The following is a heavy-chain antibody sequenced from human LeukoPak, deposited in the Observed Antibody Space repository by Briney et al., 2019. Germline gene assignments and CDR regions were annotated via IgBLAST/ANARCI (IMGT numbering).Heavy chain of an antibody. V-gene: IGHV3-15*01. CDR1: GVTFSNAW. CDR2: SISRSEGVTT. J-gene: IGHJ4*01. D-gene: IGHD3-10*01. Sequence: GGSLRLSCAASGVTFSNAWMTWVRQAPGRGLEWVGRSISRSEGVTTEYAAPVKGRFTISRDDSRNTVYLQMNSLKIEDTAVYYCSAYYNGRGDHWGQEPWSPSPQ. CDR3: SAYYNGRGDH.